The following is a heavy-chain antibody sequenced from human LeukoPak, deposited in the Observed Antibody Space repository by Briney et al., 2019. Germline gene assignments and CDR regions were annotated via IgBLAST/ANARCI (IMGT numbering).Heavy chain of an antibody. CDR1: GYTFTGYY. V-gene: IGHV1-2*02. J-gene: IGHJ6*03. D-gene: IGHD2-2*01. CDR2: INPNSGGT. CDR3: ARSPVRYCSSTSCPRYYYYMDV. Sequence: GASVKVSCKASGYTFTGYYMHWVRQAPGQGLEWMGWINPNSGGTNYAQKFQGRVTMTRDTSISTAYMELSRLRSDDTAVYYCARSPVRYCSSTSCPRYYYYMDVGGKGTTVTVSS.